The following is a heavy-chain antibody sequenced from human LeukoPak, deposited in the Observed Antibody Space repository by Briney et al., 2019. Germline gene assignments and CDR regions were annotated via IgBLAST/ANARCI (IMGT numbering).Heavy chain of an antibody. CDR2: INGDGTST. CDR1: GFTISSYW. J-gene: IGHJ5*02. Sequence: GGSLRLSCAASGFTISSYWMYWVRQAPGKGLECVSRINGDGTSTGYADSVKGRFTISRDNAKNTLYLQMNTLRAEDTAAYYCASVKCGDGCSTWGQGTLVTVSS. CDR3: ASVKCGDGCST. D-gene: IGHD2-21*02. V-gene: IGHV3-74*01.